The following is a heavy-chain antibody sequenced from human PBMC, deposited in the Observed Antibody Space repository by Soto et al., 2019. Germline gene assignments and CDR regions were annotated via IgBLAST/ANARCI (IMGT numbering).Heavy chain of an antibody. J-gene: IGHJ3*02. CDR3: ARADIVVVPAAIYAFDI. V-gene: IGHV3-11*06. D-gene: IGHD2-2*01. CDR1: GGTCSYYY. CDR2: ISSSSSYI. Sequence: GGSLRLCCTASGGTCSYYYMSWIRQAPGKGLEWVSSISSSSSYIYYADSVKGRFTISRDNAKNSLYLQMNSLRAEDTAVYYCARADIVVVPAAIYAFDIWGQGTRVTVSS.